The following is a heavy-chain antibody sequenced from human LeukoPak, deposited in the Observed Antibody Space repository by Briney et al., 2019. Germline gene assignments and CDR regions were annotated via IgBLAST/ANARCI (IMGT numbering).Heavy chain of an antibody. CDR3: ARDSSAWPGAFGS. V-gene: IGHV4-39*02. CDR1: GGSISSSSYY. J-gene: IGHJ5*02. D-gene: IGHD6-19*01. CDR2: IYYSGST. Sequence: PSETLSLTCTVSGGSISSSSYYWGWIRQPPGKGLEWIGSIYYSGSTYYNPSLKSRVTISIDTSKNQFSLRLSSVTAADTAVYYCARDSSAWPGAFGSWGQGTLVTVSS.